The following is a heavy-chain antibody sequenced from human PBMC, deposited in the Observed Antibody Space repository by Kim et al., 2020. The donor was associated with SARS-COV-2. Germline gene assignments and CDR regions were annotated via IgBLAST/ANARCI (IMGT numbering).Heavy chain of an antibody. Sequence: GGSLRLSCAASGFKFTDYGFHWVRQAPGKGLEWISYICFNRDYEDYVKGRITLFRDDADNSKFLQKHDMKIEDTDSYFWVSDYEWAFDRWGQGNMVNGS. V-gene: IGHV3-48*04. CDR1: GFKFTDYG. CDR2: ICFNR. CDR3: VSDYEWAFDR. J-gene: IGHJ4*03. D-gene: IGHD1-26*01.